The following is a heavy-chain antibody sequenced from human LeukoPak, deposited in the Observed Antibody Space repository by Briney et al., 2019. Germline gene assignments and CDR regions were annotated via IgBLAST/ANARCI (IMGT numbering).Heavy chain of an antibody. V-gene: IGHV1-46*01. J-gene: IGHJ4*02. Sequence: ASVKVSRKASGYTFTSYYMHWVRQAPGQGLEWMGIINPSGGSTSYAQKFQGRVTMTRDTSTSTVYMELSSLRSEDTAVYYCARDNGRRQLPLYYFDYWGQGTLVTVSS. CDR3: ARDNGRRQLPLYYFDY. CDR2: INPSGGST. D-gene: IGHD2-2*01. CDR1: GYTFTSYY.